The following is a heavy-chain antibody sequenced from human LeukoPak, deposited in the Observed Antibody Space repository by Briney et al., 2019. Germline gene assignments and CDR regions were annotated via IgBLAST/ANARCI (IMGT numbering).Heavy chain of an antibody. J-gene: IGHJ3*02. CDR3: AQMHRGVASDI. Sequence: KESGPTLVKPRQTLRLTCTFSGFSFSSGGVGVGWIRQPPGKALEWLGVIYENDEKLYSSSLQNRLTITRDTSRNQVVLTMANMDPVDTATYYCAQMHRGVASDIWGQGTMVTVSS. CDR1: GFSFSSGGVG. D-gene: IGHD2-15*01. V-gene: IGHV2-5*01. CDR2: IYENDEK.